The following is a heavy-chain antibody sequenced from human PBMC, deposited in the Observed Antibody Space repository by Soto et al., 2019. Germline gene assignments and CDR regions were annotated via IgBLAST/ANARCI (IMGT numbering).Heavy chain of an antibody. CDR1: GVTFTSYA. Sequence: PGGSLRLSCAASGVTFTSYAMSWVRQAPGKGLEWVSGISGGGGSTYYAASVKGRFTISRDNSKSTLYLQMNSLRSDDTAVYYCARDGYNKGNDYWGQGTLVTVSS. V-gene: IGHV3-23*01. D-gene: IGHD5-12*01. J-gene: IGHJ4*02. CDR2: ISGGGGST. CDR3: ARDGYNKGNDY.